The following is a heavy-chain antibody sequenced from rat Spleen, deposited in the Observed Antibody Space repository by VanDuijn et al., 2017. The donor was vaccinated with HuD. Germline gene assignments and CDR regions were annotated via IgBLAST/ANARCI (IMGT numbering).Heavy chain of an antibody. J-gene: IGHJ2*01. V-gene: IGHV2-15*01. CDR3: ARELPGYNPFDY. CDR1: GFSLTSYT. CDR2: IWTGGNT. D-gene: IGHD1-4*01. Sequence: QVQLKESGPGLVQPSQTLSLTCTVSGFSLTSYTISWVRQPPGKGLEWMGVIWTGGNTESNSTLKSRLSISRDTSKSQVFLKMNSLQTEDTATYYCARELPGYNPFDYWGQGVMVTVSS.